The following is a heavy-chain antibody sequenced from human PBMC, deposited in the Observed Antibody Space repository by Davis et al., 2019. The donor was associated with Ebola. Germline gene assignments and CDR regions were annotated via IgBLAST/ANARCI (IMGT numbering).Heavy chain of an antibody. D-gene: IGHD3-9*01. CDR3: ARGYDILTGQGGYYGMDV. CDR1: GFTVSSNY. J-gene: IGHJ6*02. CDR2: INHSGST. Sequence: GSLRLSCAASGFTVSSNYMSWVRQAPGKGLEWIGEINHSGSTNYNPSLKSRVTISVDTSKNQFSLKLSSVTAADTAVYYCARGYDILTGQGGYYGMDVWGQGTTVTVSS. V-gene: IGHV4-34*01.